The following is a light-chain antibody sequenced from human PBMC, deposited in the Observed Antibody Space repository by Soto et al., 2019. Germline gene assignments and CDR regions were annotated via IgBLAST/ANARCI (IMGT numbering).Light chain of an antibody. CDR3: QSYDSSLSDVV. J-gene: IGLJ2*01. CDR1: SSNIGAGYD. CDR2: GNS. V-gene: IGLV1-40*01. Sequence: QSVLTQPPSVSGAPGQRVTISCTGSSSNIGAGYDVHWYQQLPGTAPKLLIHGNSFRPSGVPDRFYGSKSGTSASLAIIGLQAEDEADYYCQSYDSSLSDVVFGGGTKVTVL.